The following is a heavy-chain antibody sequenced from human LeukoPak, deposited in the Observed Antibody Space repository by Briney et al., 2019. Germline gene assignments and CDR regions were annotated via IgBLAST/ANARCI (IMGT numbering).Heavy chain of an antibody. CDR1: GFTFSSYG. D-gene: IGHD3-22*01. J-gene: IGHJ6*02. Sequence: GGSLRLSCAASGFTFSSYGMHWVRQAPGKGLEWVAVISYEGSNKYYADSVKGRFTISRDNSKNTLYLQMNSLRAEDTAVYYCAKDDSSGYSYYYGMDVWGQGTTVTVSS. CDR3: AKDDSSGYSYYYGMDV. CDR2: ISYEGSNK. V-gene: IGHV3-30*18.